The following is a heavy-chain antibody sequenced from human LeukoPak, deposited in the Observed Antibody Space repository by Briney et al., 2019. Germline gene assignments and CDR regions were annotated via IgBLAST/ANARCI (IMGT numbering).Heavy chain of an antibody. CDR1: GFRFTSYW. CDR3: ARDGNPFDS. CDR2: INQDGSEK. D-gene: IGHD4-23*01. J-gene: IGHJ4*02. Sequence: AGGSLRLSCAASGFRFTSYWMSWVRQAPGKGLEWVANINQDGSEKYYGDSVKGRFTISRDNAKNSVYLQMSSLRAEDTAVYFCARDGNPFDSWGQGTLVTVSS. V-gene: IGHV3-7*01.